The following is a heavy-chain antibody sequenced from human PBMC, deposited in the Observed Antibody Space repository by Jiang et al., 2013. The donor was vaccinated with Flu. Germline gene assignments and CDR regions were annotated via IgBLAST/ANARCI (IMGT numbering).Heavy chain of an antibody. CDR2: ISGHNGNT. J-gene: IGHJ4*02. Sequence: GAEVKKPRASVKVSCKASGYTFTSYIISWVRQAPGQGPEWMGWISGHNGNTKYAQKFQGRFNMTIDTSTSTAYMELRSLRSDDTAVYFCARDYYVWGSYRQGFDYWGQGTLVTVSS. CDR3: ARDYYVWGSYRQGFDY. D-gene: IGHD3-16*02. V-gene: IGHV1-18*01. CDR1: GYTFTSYI.